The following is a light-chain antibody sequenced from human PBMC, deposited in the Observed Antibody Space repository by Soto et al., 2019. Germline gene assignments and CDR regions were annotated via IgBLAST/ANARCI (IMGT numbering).Light chain of an antibody. J-gene: IGKJ4*01. CDR1: RNIKTS. Sequence: DIQMTQSPSSVSASVGDRVTITCRASRNIKTSLAWYQQRPGKGPELLIYDASTLQSGGPSRISGSGSGTEFTLIISRLQPEDVATFYCQQISSFPPTFGGGTKVAI. V-gene: IGKV1-12*01. CDR2: DAS. CDR3: QQISSFPPT.